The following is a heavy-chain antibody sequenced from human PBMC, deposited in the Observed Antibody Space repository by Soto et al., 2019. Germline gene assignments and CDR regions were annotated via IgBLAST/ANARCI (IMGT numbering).Heavy chain of an antibody. CDR3: ARVEYYYFAAYYYYYMDV. D-gene: IGHD3-10*01. CDR1: GGSISRGGYY. CDR2: IYYSGST. J-gene: IGHJ6*03. V-gene: IGHV4-31*03. Sequence: TLSLTCTVAGGSISRGGYYCSWIRQHPGKGLEWIGYIYYSGSTYYNPSLKSRVTISVDTSKNQFSLKLSSVTAADTAVYYCARVEYYYFAAYYYYYMDVWGKGTTVTVSS.